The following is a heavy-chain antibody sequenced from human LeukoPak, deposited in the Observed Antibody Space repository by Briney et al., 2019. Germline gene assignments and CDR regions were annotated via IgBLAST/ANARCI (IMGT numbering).Heavy chain of an antibody. D-gene: IGHD1-26*01. Sequence: SETLSLTCTVSGGSISSYYWSWIRQPPGKGLEWIGYIYYSGSTNYNPSLKSRVTISVDTSKNQFSLKLSSVTAADTAVYYCARSRSYHAFDYWGQGTLVIVSS. V-gene: IGHV4-59*08. J-gene: IGHJ4*02. CDR2: IYYSGST. CDR1: GGSISSYY. CDR3: ARSRSYHAFDY.